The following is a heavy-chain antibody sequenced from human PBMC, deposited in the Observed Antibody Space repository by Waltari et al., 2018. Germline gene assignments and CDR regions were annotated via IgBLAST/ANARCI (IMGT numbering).Heavy chain of an antibody. V-gene: IGHV1-8*02. CDR2: VNPNSGNT. D-gene: IGHD6-19*01. CDR3: ARAFHSSGQTNYYYGMDV. CDR1: GYTFTSYG. J-gene: IGHJ6*02. Sequence: QVQLVQSGAEVKKPGASVKVSCKVSGYTFTSYGITWVRPATGQGLEWMGWVNPNSGNTGYAQKSQGIVTMSRNTAISTAYMDLSSLRSEDTAVYYCARAFHSSGQTNYYYGMDVWGQGTTVTVSS.